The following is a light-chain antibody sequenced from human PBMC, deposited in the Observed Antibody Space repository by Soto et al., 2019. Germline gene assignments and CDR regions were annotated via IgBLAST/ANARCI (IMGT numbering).Light chain of an antibody. V-gene: IGKV3-15*01. J-gene: IGKJ4*01. CDR2: DAS. Sequence: DILLTQSPATLSVSPGERATLSCRASQSVSGSLAWYHQKPGQAPRLLIYDASTRATGIPVRFSGSGSGTEFTLTISSLQSEDFAAYYCQQYGSWPLTFGGGTKVEIK. CDR3: QQYGSWPLT. CDR1: QSVSGS.